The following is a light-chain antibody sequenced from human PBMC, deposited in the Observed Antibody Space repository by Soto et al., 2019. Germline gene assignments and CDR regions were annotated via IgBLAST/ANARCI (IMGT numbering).Light chain of an antibody. CDR1: SSDVGGYNY. J-gene: IGLJ2*01. Sequence: QSVLTQPASVSGSPGQSITISCTGTSSDVGGYNYVSWYQQHPGKAPKLMIYDVSIRPSGVSNRFSGSKSGNTASLTISGLQVEDEADYYCSSYTSSDTLVFGGGTKLTVL. V-gene: IGLV2-14*01. CDR3: SSYTSSDTLV. CDR2: DVS.